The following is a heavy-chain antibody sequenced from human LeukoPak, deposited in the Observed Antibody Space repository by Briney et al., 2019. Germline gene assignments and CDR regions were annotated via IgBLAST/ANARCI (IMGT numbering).Heavy chain of an antibody. D-gene: IGHD3-22*01. Sequence: SGGSLRLSCAASGFTFNSYAMHWVRQAPGKGLEWVAVISYDGSNKYYADSVKGRFTISRDNSKNTLYLQMNSLRAEDTAAYYCARAPDYYDSSGYYWDYWGQGTLVTVSS. V-gene: IGHV3-30-3*01. CDR3: ARAPDYYDSSGYYWDY. J-gene: IGHJ4*02. CDR1: GFTFNSYA. CDR2: ISYDGSNK.